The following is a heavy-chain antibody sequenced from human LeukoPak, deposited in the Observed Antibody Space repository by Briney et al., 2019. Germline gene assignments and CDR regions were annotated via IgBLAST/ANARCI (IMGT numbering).Heavy chain of an antibody. J-gene: IGHJ3*02. V-gene: IGHV4-30-4*01. Sequence: MPSQTLSLTCTVSGGSISSGDYYWSWIRQPPGKGLEWIGYIYYSGSTYYNPSLKSRVTISVDTSKNQFSLKLSSVAAADTAVYYCARDAIYFGAFDIWGQGTMVTVSS. CDR2: IYYSGST. CDR3: ARDAIYFGAFDI. CDR1: GGSISSGDYY. D-gene: IGHD2/OR15-2a*01.